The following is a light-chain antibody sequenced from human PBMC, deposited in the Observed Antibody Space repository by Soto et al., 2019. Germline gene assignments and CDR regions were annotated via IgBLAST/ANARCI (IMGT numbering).Light chain of an antibody. V-gene: IGLV2-14*03. Sequence: QSALTQPASVSGSPGQSVTISCTGASSDVGAYEHVSWYQQHPGRTPKLILYDVNNRPSGVSNHFSGSKSGNTASLVISGLQANDEADYYCSSYSTTNILVFGSGTKVTVL. CDR1: SSDVGAYEH. CDR2: DVN. CDR3: SSYSTTNILV. J-gene: IGLJ1*01.